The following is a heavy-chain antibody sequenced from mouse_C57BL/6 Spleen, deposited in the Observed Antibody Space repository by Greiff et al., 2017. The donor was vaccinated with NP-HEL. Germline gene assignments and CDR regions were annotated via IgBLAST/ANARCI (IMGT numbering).Heavy chain of an antibody. V-gene: IGHV14-1*01. J-gene: IGHJ4*01. CDR2: IDPEDGVT. CDR3: TTFYRDRAMDY. CDR1: GFNFKDYY. D-gene: IGHD1-1*01. Sequence: VHVKQSGAELVRPGASVKLSCTASGFNFKDYYMHWVKQRPEQGLEWIGRIDPEDGVTEYAPKFKGKATMTADTSSNTAYLQLSSLTSENPAVYYCTTFYRDRAMDYGGQGTSVTVSS.